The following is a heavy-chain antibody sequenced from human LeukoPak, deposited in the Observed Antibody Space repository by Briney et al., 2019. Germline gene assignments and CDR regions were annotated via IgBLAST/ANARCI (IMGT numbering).Heavy chain of an antibody. V-gene: IGHV3-21*01. D-gene: IGHD3-3*02. CDR1: GFTFSNAW. CDR2: ITSSSSHM. J-gene: IGHJ4*02. Sequence: PGGSLRLSCAASGFTFSNAWMSWVRQAPGKGLEWVSFITSSSSHMYYADSVKGRFTISRDNAKNSLYLQMNSLRVEDTAVYYCARETFLAPDNWGQGTLVTVSS. CDR3: ARETFLAPDN.